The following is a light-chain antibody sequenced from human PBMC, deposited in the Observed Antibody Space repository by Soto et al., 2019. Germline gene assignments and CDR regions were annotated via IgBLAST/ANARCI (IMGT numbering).Light chain of an antibody. CDR1: SSDVGGYNY. CDR3: NYFTTTTTFYL. J-gene: IGLJ1*01. Sequence: QSALTQPASVSGSPGQSITISCTGTSSDVGGYNYVSWYQQHPGKAPKLMISDVSNRPSGVSIRFSRSKSGNTASLTISGLRAGEEVDYYCNYFTTTTTFYLLGTGTKVT. V-gene: IGLV2-14*01. CDR2: DVS.